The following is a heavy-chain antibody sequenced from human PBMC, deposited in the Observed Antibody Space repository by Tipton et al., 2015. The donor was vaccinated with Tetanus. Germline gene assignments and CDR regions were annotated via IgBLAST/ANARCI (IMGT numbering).Heavy chain of an antibody. V-gene: IGHV4-34*01. J-gene: IGHJ3*02. CDR1: GGSFTDFY. CDR2: INHSGTA. CDR3: ARRRYTWNRGGFDI. D-gene: IGHD1-20*01. Sequence: TLSLTCAVSGGSFTDFYWSWIRQVPGPGLVWIGEINHSGTANKNPSLKSQVTMSVDTSNRQFSLSLDSVTAADTGVYFCARRRYTWNRGGFDIWGQGTLVTVSS.